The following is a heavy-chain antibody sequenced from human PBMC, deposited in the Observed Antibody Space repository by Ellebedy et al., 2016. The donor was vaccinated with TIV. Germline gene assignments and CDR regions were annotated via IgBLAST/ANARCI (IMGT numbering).Heavy chain of an antibody. CDR1: GLTVSSYY. J-gene: IGHJ6*02. Sequence: PGGSLRLSCAASGLTVSSYYMNWVRQAPGQVLAWVSVFYSDGRTYFADSVKGRFTVSRDITRNTLYLQMNSLRAQDTAVYFCARVRGRSESYAMDVWGQGTTVTVSS. CDR2: FYSDGRT. V-gene: IGHV3-66*01. CDR3: ARVRGRSESYAMDV.